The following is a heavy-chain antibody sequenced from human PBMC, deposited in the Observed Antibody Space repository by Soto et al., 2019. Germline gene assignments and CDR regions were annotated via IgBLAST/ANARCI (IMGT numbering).Heavy chain of an antibody. CDR1: GFTFSSYA. D-gene: IGHD3-22*01. J-gene: IGHJ4*02. Sequence: EVQLLESGGGLVQPGGSLRLSCAASGFTFSSYAMSWVRQAPGKGLEWVSGISDSGGSTYYADSVKGRFTISRDNSKNTLYLQMNSLRAEDTAVYYCVIKVEDSSGYRGFDYWGQGTLVTVSS. CDR3: VIKVEDSSGYRGFDY. CDR2: ISDSGGST. V-gene: IGHV3-23*01.